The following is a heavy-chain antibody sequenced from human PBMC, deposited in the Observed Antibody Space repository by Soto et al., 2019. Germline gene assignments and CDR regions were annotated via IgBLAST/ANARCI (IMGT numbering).Heavy chain of an antibody. Sequence: QVQLVESGGGVVQPGRSLRLSCAASGFTFSSYGMHWVRQAPGKGLERVAVISYDGSNKYYADSVKGRFTISRDNSKNTLYLHMNSLRAEDTAVYYCARRPSAIFGVVSNWFDPWGQGTLVTVSS. CDR3: ARRPSAIFGVVSNWFDP. J-gene: IGHJ5*02. D-gene: IGHD3-3*01. CDR2: ISYDGSNK. V-gene: IGHV3-30*03. CDR1: GFTFSSYG.